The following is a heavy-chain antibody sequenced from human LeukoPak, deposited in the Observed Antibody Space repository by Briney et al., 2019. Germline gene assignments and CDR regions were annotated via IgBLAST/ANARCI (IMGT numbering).Heavy chain of an antibody. Sequence: SETLSLTCTVSGGSIGSSSYYWGWIRQPPGKGLNWIGSIYYSGGTYYNPSLKSRVTISVDTSRDQFSLKLSSVTAADTAVYYCARERNYYDSSGYYYVGPSGLSYWGQGTLVTVSS. CDR3: ARERNYYDSSGYYYVGPSGLSY. CDR2: IYYSGGT. V-gene: IGHV4-39*07. D-gene: IGHD3-22*01. CDR1: GGSIGSSSYY. J-gene: IGHJ4*02.